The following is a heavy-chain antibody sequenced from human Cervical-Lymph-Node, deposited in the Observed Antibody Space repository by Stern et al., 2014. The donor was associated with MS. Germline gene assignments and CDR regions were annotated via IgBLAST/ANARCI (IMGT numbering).Heavy chain of an antibody. J-gene: IGHJ4*02. CDR1: GGSISSGGYY. V-gene: IGHV4-31*03. CDR2: IYYSGST. D-gene: IGHD5-24*01. CDR3: ARGRDGYKSHFDY. Sequence: QVQLQESGPGLVKPSQTLSLTCTVSGGSISSGGYYWSWIRQHPVKGLEWIGYIYYSGSTSYNPSLKSRVTISVDTSKNQFSLKLSSVTAADTAVYYCARGRDGYKSHFDYWGQGTLVTVSS.